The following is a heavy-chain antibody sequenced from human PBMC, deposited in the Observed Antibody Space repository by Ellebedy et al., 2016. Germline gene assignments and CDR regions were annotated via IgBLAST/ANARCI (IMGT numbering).Heavy chain of an antibody. J-gene: IGHJ6*03. CDR1: GGTFSSYA. V-gene: IGHV1-46*01. Sequence: ASVKVSCXASGGTFSSYAISWVRQAPGQGLEWMGIINPSGGSTSYAQKFQGRVTMTRDTSTSTVYMELSSLRSEDTAVYYCARAGPGTTAHYYYMDVWGKGTTVTVSS. CDR3: ARAGPGTTAHYYYMDV. CDR2: INPSGGST. D-gene: IGHD1-1*01.